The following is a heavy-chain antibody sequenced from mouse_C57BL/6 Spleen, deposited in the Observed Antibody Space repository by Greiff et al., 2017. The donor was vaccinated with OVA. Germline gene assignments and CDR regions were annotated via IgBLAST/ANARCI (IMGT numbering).Heavy chain of an antibody. CDR3: ARPLGLPFAY. CDR2: IHPNSGST. CDR1: GYTFTSYW. D-gene: IGHD2-2*01. V-gene: IGHV1-64*01. J-gene: IGHJ3*01. Sequence: VQLQQPGAELVKPGASVKLSCKASGYTFTSYWMHWVKQRPGQGLEWIGMIHPNSGSTNYNEKFKSKATLTVDKSSSTAYMQLSSLTYEDSAVYYCARPLGLPFAYWGQGTLVTVSA.